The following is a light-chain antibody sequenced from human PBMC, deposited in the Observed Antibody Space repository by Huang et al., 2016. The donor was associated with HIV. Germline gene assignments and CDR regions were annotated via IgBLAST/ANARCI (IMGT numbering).Light chain of an antibody. Sequence: DIVMTQSPDSLAVSLGERATINCKSSQSVLYSSNNNNYLAWDQQKPGQPPQVLMYGASTRASGVPDRVSGSGSGTDFTLTINSLQAEDVAVYYCQQYYTTPLTFGGGTKVEIK. J-gene: IGKJ4*01. CDR1: QSVLYSSNNNNY. CDR3: QQYYTTPLT. CDR2: GAS. V-gene: IGKV4-1*01.